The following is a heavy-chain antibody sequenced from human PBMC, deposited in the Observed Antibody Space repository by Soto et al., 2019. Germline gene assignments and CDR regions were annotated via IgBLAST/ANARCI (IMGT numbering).Heavy chain of an antibody. CDR1: GGSISSGDYY. V-gene: IGHV4-30-4*01. J-gene: IGHJ6*02. Sequence: QVQLQESGPGLVKPSQTLSLTCTVSGGSISSGDYYWSWIRQPPGKGLEWIGYIYYSGSTYYNPSLQSRVTISVDTSKNQFSLKLSYVTAADTAVYYWARARITGTRVGYYYGMDVWGQGTTVTVSS. CDR3: ARARITGTRVGYYYGMDV. D-gene: IGHD1-7*01. CDR2: IYYSGST.